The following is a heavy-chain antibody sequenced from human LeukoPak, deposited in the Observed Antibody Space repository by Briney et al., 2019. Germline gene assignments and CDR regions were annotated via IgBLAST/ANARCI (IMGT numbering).Heavy chain of an antibody. V-gene: IGHV4-34*01. D-gene: IGHD6-19*01. Sequence: PSETLSLTCAVYGGSFSGYYWSRIRQPPGKGLEWIGEINHSGSTNYNPSLKSRVTISVDTSKNQFSLKLSSVTAADTAVYYCARGWYSSGWYRGYGMDVWGQGTTVTVSS. CDR2: INHSGST. CDR3: ARGWYSSGWYRGYGMDV. CDR1: GGSFSGYY. J-gene: IGHJ6*02.